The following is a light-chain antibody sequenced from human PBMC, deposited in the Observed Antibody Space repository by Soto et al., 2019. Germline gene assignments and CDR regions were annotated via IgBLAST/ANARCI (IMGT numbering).Light chain of an antibody. CDR1: SSDVGGYNY. J-gene: IGLJ1*01. CDR3: SSYTSSSTLYSV. V-gene: IGLV2-14*01. CDR2: DVS. Sequence: QSALTQPASVSGSPGQSITISCTGASSDVGGYNYVSWYQQHPGKAPKLMIYDVSNRPSGVSNRFSGSKSGNTASLTISGLQAEDEADYYCSSYTSSSTLYSVFGTGTKLPVL.